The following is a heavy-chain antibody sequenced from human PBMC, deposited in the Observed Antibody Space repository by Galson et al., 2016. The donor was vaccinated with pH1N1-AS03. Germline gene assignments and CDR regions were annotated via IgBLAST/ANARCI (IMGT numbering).Heavy chain of an antibody. CDR3: TWFYGMDV. CDR2: IKEDGSEI. CDR1: GFTFSRYW. V-gene: IGHV3-7*01. J-gene: IGHJ6*02. D-gene: IGHD3-10*01. Sequence: SLRLSCAASGFTFSRYWMSWVRQAPGKGLEWVANIKEDGSEIYYVDSVKGRFTVSRDNAKNLVYLQMNTLRAEDTAVYYCTWFYGMDVWGPGTTVTVS.